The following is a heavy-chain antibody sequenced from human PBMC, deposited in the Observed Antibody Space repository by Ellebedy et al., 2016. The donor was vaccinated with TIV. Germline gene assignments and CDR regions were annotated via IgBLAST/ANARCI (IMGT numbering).Heavy chain of an antibody. J-gene: IGHJ4*02. V-gene: IGHV3-74*01. CDR3: ARESVRYFDWDY. CDR2: INTDGSST. Sequence: PGGSLRLSCEVSGFSFSGYYMHWVRQLSGKGLMWVARINTDGSSTSYADSVDGRFTISRDNRRKTLYLQMDRLRADDTAVYFCARESVRYFDWDYWGQGTLVTVSS. D-gene: IGHD3-9*01. CDR1: GFSFSGYY.